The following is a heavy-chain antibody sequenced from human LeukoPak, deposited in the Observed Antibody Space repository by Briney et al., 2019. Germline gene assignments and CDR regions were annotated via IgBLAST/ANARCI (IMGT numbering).Heavy chain of an antibody. Sequence: ASVQVSCKACGLTFRTSAMQWVRQTRGQGLEWIGWTVLGSGDTNYAQSLKERVTITRDMSTSTAYMELSSLRSEDTAMYYCAAGFSNHGYIYWGQGTLVTVSS. J-gene: IGHJ4*02. CDR3: AAGFSNHGYIY. V-gene: IGHV1-58*02. CDR1: GLTFRTSA. CDR2: TVLGSGDT. D-gene: IGHD6-13*01.